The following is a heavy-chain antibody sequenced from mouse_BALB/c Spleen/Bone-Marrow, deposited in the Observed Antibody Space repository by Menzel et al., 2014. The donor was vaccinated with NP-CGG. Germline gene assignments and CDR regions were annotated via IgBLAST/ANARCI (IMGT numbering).Heavy chain of an antibody. Sequence: DVMLVESGGGLVKPGGSLKLSCAASGFAFSSYDMSWVRQTPEKRLEWVAYISSGGSTYYPDTVKGRFTISRDNAKNTLYLQMSSLKSEDTAMYYCARPLYYYGSSPFYAMDYWGQGTSVTVSS. D-gene: IGHD1-1*01. J-gene: IGHJ4*01. V-gene: IGHV5-12-1*01. CDR1: GFAFSSYD. CDR2: ISSGGST. CDR3: ARPLYYYGSSPFYAMDY.